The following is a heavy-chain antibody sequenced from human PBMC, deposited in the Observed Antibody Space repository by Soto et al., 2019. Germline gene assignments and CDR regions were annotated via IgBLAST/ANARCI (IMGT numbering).Heavy chain of an antibody. V-gene: IGHV3-66*01. D-gene: IGHD6-19*01. CDR3: VRENRGCSRAQGY. CDR1: GFTVSSDH. Sequence: EMPLVESGGGLAQPGGSLRLSCAASGFTVSSDHMSWVRQVPGKGLEWVSVIYVGGDTFYADSVKGRFTISRDNSKNTLYLQIDGRRAEDTAIYYWVRENRGCSRAQGYWGQGTLVTVSS. J-gene: IGHJ4*02. CDR2: IYVGGDT.